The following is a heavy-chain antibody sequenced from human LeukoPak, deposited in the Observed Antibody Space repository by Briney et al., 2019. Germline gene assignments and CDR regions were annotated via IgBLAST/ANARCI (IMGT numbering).Heavy chain of an antibody. CDR2: IYYSGST. J-gene: IGHJ5*02. D-gene: IGHD6-13*01. Sequence: KSSETLSLTCTVSGGSISSYYWSWIRQPPGKGLEWIGYIYYSGSTNYNPSLKSRVTISVDTSKNQFSLKLSSVTAADTAVYYCARFRAAAGNNWFDPWGQGTLVTVSS. V-gene: IGHV4-59*01. CDR1: GGSISSYY. CDR3: ARFRAAAGNNWFDP.